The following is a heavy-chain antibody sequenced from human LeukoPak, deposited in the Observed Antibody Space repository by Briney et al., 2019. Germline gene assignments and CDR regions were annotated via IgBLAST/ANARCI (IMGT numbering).Heavy chain of an antibody. D-gene: IGHD1-14*01. CDR2: IKQDGSEK. V-gene: IGHV3-7*03. CDR1: GFNFSNYW. Sequence: GGSLRLSCAASGFNFSNYWMSWVRQAPGKGLEWVANIKQDGSEKYYVGSVKGRFTISRDNADNSLYLQMNSLRAEDTAVYYCARLRTFDYWGQGTLVTVSS. J-gene: IGHJ4*02. CDR3: ARLRTFDY.